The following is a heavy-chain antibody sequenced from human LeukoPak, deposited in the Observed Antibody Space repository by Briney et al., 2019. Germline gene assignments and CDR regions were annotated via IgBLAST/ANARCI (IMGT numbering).Heavy chain of an antibody. D-gene: IGHD3-16*01. J-gene: IGHJ4*02. CDR1: GDSVSSNSAS. CDR3: ARQGALGRLTLDY. CDR2: TYYKSKWYN. Sequence: SQTLSLTCAISGDSVSSNSASWIWIRQSPSRGLEWLGRTYYKSKWYNDYAESVKSRITINPDTSKNQFSLQLNSVTPEDTAVYFCARQGALGRLTLDYWGQGSLVSVSS. V-gene: IGHV6-1*01.